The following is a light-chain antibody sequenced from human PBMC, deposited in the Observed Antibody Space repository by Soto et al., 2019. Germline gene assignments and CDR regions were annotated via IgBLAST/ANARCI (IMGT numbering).Light chain of an antibody. CDR3: QQRSTWPPRT. CDR1: QSVSTY. CDR2: DAS. Sequence: EIVLTQSPATLSLSPGERATLSCRASQSVSTYLAWYQQKPGQAPRLLIYDASNRATGIPGRFSGSGSGTDFTLTISSLEPEDVAVYYCQQRSTWPPRTFGQGTKLEIK. J-gene: IGKJ2*01. V-gene: IGKV3-11*01.